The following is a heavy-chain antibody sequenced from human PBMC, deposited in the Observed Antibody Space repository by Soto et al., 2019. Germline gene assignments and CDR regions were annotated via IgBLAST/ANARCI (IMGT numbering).Heavy chain of an antibody. CDR3: ARGREYCSGGSCYGRRTYWYFDL. J-gene: IGHJ2*01. D-gene: IGHD2-15*01. Sequence: QVQLQQWGAGLLKPSETLSLTCTVYGGSFSGYYWSWIRQPPGKGLEWIGEINHSGSTNYNPSLKSRVTISVDTSKNQFSLKLSSVTAADTAVYYCARGREYCSGGSCYGRRTYWYFDLWGRGTLVTVSS. CDR2: INHSGST. CDR1: GGSFSGYY. V-gene: IGHV4-34*01.